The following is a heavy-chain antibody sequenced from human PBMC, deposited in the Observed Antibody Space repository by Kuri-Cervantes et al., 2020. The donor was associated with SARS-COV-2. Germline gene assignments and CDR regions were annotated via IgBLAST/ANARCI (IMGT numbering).Heavy chain of an antibody. D-gene: IGHD3-3*01. CDR3: ARDGHVWSGYQHAFDI. CDR2: IYHSGST. J-gene: IGHJ3*02. CDR1: GYSISSGYY. V-gene: IGHV4-38-2*02. Sequence: GSLRLSCAVSGYSISSGYYWGWIRQPPGKGLEWIGSIYHSGSTHYKPSLKSRVTLSVDTSKNQFSLKLSSVTAADTAVYYCARDGHVWSGYQHAFDIWGQGTMVTVSS.